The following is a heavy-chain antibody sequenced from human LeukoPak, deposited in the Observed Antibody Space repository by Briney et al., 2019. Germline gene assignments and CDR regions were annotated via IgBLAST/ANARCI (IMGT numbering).Heavy chain of an antibody. CDR2: ISYDGSNK. D-gene: IGHD3-22*01. V-gene: IGHV3-30*18. Sequence: GRSLRLSCAASGFTFSSYGMHWVRQAPGKGLEWVAVISYDGSNKYYADSVKGRFTISRDNSKNTLYLQMNSLRAEDTAVYYCAKEDDSSGYYNSLFDYWGQGTLVTVSS. J-gene: IGHJ4*02. CDR3: AKEDDSSGYYNSLFDY. CDR1: GFTFSSYG.